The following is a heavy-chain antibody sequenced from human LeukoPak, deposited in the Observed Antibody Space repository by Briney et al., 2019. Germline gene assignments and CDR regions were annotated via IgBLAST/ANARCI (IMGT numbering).Heavy chain of an antibody. CDR1: GYTFTSYG. J-gene: IGHJ5*02. D-gene: IGHD5-24*01. CDR3: ARDGEMATIRSNWFDP. CDR2: ISAYNGNT. Sequence: ASVKVSCKASGYTFTSYGISWVRQAPGQGLEWMGWISAYNGNTNYAQKLQGRVTMTTDTSTGTAYMELRSLRSDDTAVYYCARDGEMATIRSNWFDPWGQGTLVTVSS. V-gene: IGHV1-18*01.